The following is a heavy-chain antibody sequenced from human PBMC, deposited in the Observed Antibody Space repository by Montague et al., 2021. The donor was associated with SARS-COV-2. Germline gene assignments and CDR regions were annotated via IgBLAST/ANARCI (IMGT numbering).Heavy chain of an antibody. D-gene: IGHD3-3*01. CDR2: INHSEST. Sequence: SETPSLTCAVYGGSFSGYYWSWIRQPPGKGLEWIGEINHSESTNYNPSLKSRVTISVDTSKNQFSLKLSSVTAADTAVYYCARGSSFVTIFGVVITDPLFDYWGQGTLVTVSS. CDR1: GGSFSGYY. V-gene: IGHV4-34*01. J-gene: IGHJ4*02. CDR3: ARGSSFVTIFGVVITDPLFDY.